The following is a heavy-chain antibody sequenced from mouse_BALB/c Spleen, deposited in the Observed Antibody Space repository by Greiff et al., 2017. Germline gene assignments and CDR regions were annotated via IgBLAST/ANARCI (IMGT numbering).Heavy chain of an antibody. CDR2: IYPGDGDT. CDR3: ARDGYYHYYAMDY. Sequence: QVQLQQSGAELVRPGSSVKISCKASGYAFSSYWMNWVKQRPGQGLEWIGQIYPGDGDTNYNGKFKGKATLTADKSSSTAYMQLSSLTSEDSAVYFCARDGYYHYYAMDYWGQGTSVTVSS. D-gene: IGHD2-3*01. V-gene: IGHV1-80*01. CDR1: GYAFSSYW. J-gene: IGHJ4*01.